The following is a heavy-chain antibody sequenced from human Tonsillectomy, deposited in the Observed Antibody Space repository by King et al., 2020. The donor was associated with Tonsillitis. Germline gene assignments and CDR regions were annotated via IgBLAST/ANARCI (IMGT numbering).Heavy chain of an antibody. Sequence: VQLVESGGGVVQPGGSLRLSCAASAFTFSNYGMHWVRQAPGKGLEWVAFIRYDGNNKDYGDSVKGRFTISRDNAKNTLYLQMNSLRAEDTAVYYCATDVSGGRFGALGDFDYWGQGTLVTVSS. J-gene: IGHJ4*02. CDR2: IRYDGNNK. V-gene: IGHV3-30*02. CDR3: ATDVSGGRFGALGDFDY. D-gene: IGHD3-10*01. CDR1: AFTFSNYG.